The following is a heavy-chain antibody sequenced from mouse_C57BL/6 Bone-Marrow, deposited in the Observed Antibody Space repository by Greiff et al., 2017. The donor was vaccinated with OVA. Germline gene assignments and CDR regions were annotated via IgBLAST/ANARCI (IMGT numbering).Heavy chain of an antibody. CDR3: ARGVYYYAMDY. CDR2: ISSGSSTI. J-gene: IGHJ4*01. Sequence: EVQRVESGGGLVKPGGSLKLSCAASGFTFSDYGMHWVRQAPEKGLEWVAYISSGSSTIYYADTVKGPSPIPRDNAKNTLFLQMTSLRSEDEAMYYCARGVYYYAMDYWGQGTSVTVSS. V-gene: IGHV5-17*01. CDR1: GFTFSDYG.